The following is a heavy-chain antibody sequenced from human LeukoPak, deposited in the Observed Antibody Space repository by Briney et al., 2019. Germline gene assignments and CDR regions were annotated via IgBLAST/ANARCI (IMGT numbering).Heavy chain of an antibody. CDR3: PYDGNGYDAFDI. CDR2: ISSNGDIK. Sequence: GGSLRLSCSASGFAFSAYSMHWVRQAPGKGLEYVSTISSNGDIKHYADSVKGRFTISRDNAKNTLYLQMSSLRAEDTAFYYCPYDGNGYDAFDIWGQGTKVTVSS. CDR1: GFAFSAYS. V-gene: IGHV3-64D*06. J-gene: IGHJ3*02. D-gene: IGHD3-22*01.